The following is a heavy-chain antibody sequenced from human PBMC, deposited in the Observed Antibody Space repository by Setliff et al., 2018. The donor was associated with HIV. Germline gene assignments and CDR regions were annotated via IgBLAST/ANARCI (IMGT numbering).Heavy chain of an antibody. V-gene: IGHV1-18*01. CDR1: GYPFSRYG. Sequence: SVTVSCKASGYPFSRYGISWVRQAPGQGLEWMGWISAYSGDTNYAQKFQGRLTMTTDTSTSTAYMELRSLRSDDTAMYYCARPGGSYGEYGWYLGFWGQGTLVTVSS. CDR3: ARPGGSYGEYGWYLGF. CDR2: ISAYSGDT. J-gene: IGHJ4*02. D-gene: IGHD4-17*01.